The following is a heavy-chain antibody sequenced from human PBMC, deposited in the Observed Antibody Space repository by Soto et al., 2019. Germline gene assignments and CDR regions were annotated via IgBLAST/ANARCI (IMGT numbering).Heavy chain of an antibody. CDR3: TTDILVVPAAIPWNYYYGMDV. Sequence: LRLSCAASGFTFSNAWMNWVRQAPGKGLEWVGRIKSKTDGGTTDYAAPVKGRFTISRDDSKNTLYLQMNSLKTEDTAVYYCTTDILVVPAAIPWNYYYGMDVWGQGTTVTVSS. J-gene: IGHJ6*02. V-gene: IGHV3-15*07. CDR1: GFTFSNAW. CDR2: IKSKTDGGTT. D-gene: IGHD2-2*01.